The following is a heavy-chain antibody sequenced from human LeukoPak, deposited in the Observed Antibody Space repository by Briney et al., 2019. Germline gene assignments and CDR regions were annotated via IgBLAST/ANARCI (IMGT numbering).Heavy chain of an antibody. V-gene: IGHV3-30*18. CDR3: AKDRGISGSYYADY. CDR2: MSHDGSDK. J-gene: IGHJ4*02. Sequence: PGGSLRLSCAASGFTFSSYAMSWVRQAPGKGLEWVAVMSHDGSDKYYADSVKGRFTISRDNSKNTLYLQMNSLRTEDTAVYYCAKDRGISGSYYADYWGQGTLVTVSS. CDR1: GFTFSSYA. D-gene: IGHD1-26*01.